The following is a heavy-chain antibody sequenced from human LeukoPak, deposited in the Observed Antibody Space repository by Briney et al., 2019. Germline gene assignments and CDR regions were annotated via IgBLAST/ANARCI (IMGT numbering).Heavy chain of an antibody. Sequence: GGSLRLSCAASGFTFSSDEMNWVRLVPGKGLEWVSYISSSGRTRYYADSVKGRFTISRENVKNSLYLQMDSLRAEDTALYYCARGYIVRGMDVWGQGTTVIVSS. CDR1: GFTFSSDE. D-gene: IGHD2-8*01. CDR3: ARGYIVRGMDV. V-gene: IGHV3-48*03. J-gene: IGHJ6*02. CDR2: ISSSGRTR.